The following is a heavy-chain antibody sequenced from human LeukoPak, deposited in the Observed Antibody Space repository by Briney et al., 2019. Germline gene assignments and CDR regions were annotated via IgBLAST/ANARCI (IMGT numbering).Heavy chain of an antibody. V-gene: IGHV3-21*01. CDR1: GFTFRSYS. CDR3: ATGHYDSSGLRYFDY. D-gene: IGHD3-22*01. Sequence: GGSLRLSCAASGFTFRSYSMNWVRQAPGKGLEWVSSISSSSSYIYYADSVKGRFTISRDNAKNSLYLQMNSLRAEDTAVYYCATGHYDSSGLRYFDYWGQGTLVTVSS. CDR2: ISSSSSYI. J-gene: IGHJ4*02.